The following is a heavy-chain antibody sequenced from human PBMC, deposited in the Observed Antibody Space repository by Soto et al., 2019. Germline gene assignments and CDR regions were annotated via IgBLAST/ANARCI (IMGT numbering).Heavy chain of an antibody. J-gene: IGHJ1*01. CDR3: AKLPLQQLAWEYFQH. Sequence: GGSLRLSCAASGFTSSSYAMSWVRQAPGKGLEWVSAISGSGGSTYYADSVKGRFTISRDNSKNTLYLQMNSLRAEDTAVYYCAKLPLQQLAWEYFQHWGQGTLVTVSS. V-gene: IGHV3-23*01. CDR1: GFTSSSYA. D-gene: IGHD6-13*01. CDR2: ISGSGGST.